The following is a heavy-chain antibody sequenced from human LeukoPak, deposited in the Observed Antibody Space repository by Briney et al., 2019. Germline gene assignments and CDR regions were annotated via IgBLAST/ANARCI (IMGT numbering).Heavy chain of an antibody. D-gene: IGHD3-10*01. CDR1: GFTFSNAW. CDR3: TTVGTMVRGVIDFDY. J-gene: IGHJ4*02. Sequence: GGSLRLSCAASGFTFSNAWMSWVRQGPGKGLEWVGRIKSKTDGGTTDYAAPVKGRFTISRDDSKNTLYLQMNSLKTEDTAVYYCTTVGTMVRGVIDFDYWGQGTLVTVSS. V-gene: IGHV3-15*01. CDR2: IKSKTDGGTT.